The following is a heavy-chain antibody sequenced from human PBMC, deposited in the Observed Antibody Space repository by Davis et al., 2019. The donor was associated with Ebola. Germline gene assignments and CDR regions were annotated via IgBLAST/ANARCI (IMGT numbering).Heavy chain of an antibody. CDR3: ARDRGFFWFDP. V-gene: IGHV3-33*01. J-gene: IGHJ5*02. CDR2: IWYDGSNK. CDR1: GFTFSSYG. D-gene: IGHD1-26*01. Sequence: GGSLRLSCAASGFTFSSYGMHWVRHAPGKGLEWVAVIWYDGSNKYYANSVKGRFTISRDNSKNTLYLQMNSLRAEDTAVYYCARDRGFFWFDPWGQGTLVTVSS.